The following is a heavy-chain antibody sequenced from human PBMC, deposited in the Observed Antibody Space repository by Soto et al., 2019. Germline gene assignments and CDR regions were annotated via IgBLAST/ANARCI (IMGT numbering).Heavy chain of an antibody. J-gene: IGHJ4*02. CDR1: GFTFSNYG. D-gene: IGHD6-13*01. CDR2: ISSDGSNK. V-gene: IGHV3-30*18. Sequence: QVQLVESGGGVVQPGRSLRLSCAASGFTFSNYGIHWVRQAPGKGLEWVAVISSDGSNKYFADSVKGRFSISRDNSRNTLYLQMNSLRAEDSAVYYCAKGYSSSWLGYLDHWGQGALVTVSS. CDR3: AKGYSSSWLGYLDH.